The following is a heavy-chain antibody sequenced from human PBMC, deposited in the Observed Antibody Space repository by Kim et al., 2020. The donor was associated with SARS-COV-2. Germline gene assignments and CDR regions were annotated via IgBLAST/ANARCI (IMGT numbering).Heavy chain of an antibody. Sequence: GGSLRLSCAASGFTFSASAMHWVRQASGKGLEWVGRIRSKPNNYATSYAASVTGRFTISRDDSTNTLYLQMDSLKTDDTAVYFCSRHSGKHGDRGFDNWGQGTLVTVPS. J-gene: IGHJ4*02. V-gene: IGHV3-73*01. CDR1: GFTFSASA. D-gene: IGHD4-17*01. CDR2: IRSKPNNYAT. CDR3: SRHSGKHGDRGFDN.